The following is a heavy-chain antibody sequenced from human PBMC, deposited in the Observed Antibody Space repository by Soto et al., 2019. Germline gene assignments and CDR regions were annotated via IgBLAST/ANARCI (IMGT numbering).Heavy chain of an antibody. J-gene: IGHJ5*02. Sequence: QVQLVESGGGVVQPGKSLRLSCAASGFTFSSYGMHWVRQAPGKGLEWVAVISYDGSNKYYADSVKGRFTISRDNSKKTLYRQMNSLRAEDTAVYYCAKDNCISTSCYRLYNWFDPWGQGTLVTVSS. CDR1: GFTFSSYG. V-gene: IGHV3-30*18. D-gene: IGHD2-2*01. CDR2: ISYDGSNK. CDR3: AKDNCISTSCYRLYNWFDP.